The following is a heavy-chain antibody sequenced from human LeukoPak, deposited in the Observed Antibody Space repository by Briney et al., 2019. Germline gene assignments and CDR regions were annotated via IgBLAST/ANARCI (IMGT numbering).Heavy chain of an antibody. D-gene: IGHD6-13*01. CDR2: VLDSGGT. Sequence: PSETLSLTCTVSGGSISNYWWSWIRQPPGKGLERIGYVLDSGGTNYNPSLKGRVTISVDTSKKQFSLKLSSVTAADTAVYYCARGYSSSWNYFDYWGQGTLVTVSS. CDR3: ARGYSSSWNYFDY. CDR1: GGSISNYW. V-gene: IGHV4-59*01. J-gene: IGHJ4*02.